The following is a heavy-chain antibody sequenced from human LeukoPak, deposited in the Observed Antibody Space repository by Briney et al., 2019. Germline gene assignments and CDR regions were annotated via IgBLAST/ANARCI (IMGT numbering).Heavy chain of an antibody. Sequence: NPSETLSLTCTVSGGSISSYYWSWIRQPPGKGLEWIGYIYYSGSTNYNPSLKSRVTISVDTSKNQFSLKLSSVTAADTAVYYCAREGNYYDSSGYYYDAFDIWGQGTMVTVSS. V-gene: IGHV4-59*01. J-gene: IGHJ3*02. CDR1: GGSISSYY. CDR3: AREGNYYDSSGYYYDAFDI. CDR2: IYYSGST. D-gene: IGHD3-22*01.